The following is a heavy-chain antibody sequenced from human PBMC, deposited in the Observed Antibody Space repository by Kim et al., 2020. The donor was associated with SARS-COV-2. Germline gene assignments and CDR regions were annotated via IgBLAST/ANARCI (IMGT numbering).Heavy chain of an antibody. Sequence: SETLSLTCAVYGGSFSGYYWSWIRQPPGKGLEWIGEINHSGSTNYNPSLKSRVTISVDTSKNQFSLKLSSVTAADTAVYYCARGVRHSVWWLRGYFDYWGQGTLVTVSS. J-gene: IGHJ4*02. CDR1: GGSFSGYY. D-gene: IGHD5-12*01. CDR3: ARGVRHSVWWLRGYFDY. CDR2: INHSGST. V-gene: IGHV4-34*01.